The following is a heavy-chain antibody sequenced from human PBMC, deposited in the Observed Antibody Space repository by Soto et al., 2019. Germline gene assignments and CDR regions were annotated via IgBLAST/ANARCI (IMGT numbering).Heavy chain of an antibody. CDR1: GYPFTTYG. CDR3: TRENAAAASPTLDY. D-gene: IGHD2-15*01. J-gene: IGHJ4*01. CDR2: ISVSNGYT. V-gene: IGHV1-18*01. Sequence: GPEVQKPGASIKVSCKASGYPFTTYGVNWVRQAPGQGLEWMGWISVSNGYTNYAQNLQGRVTMTADTSTNVAYMELRSLRSDDTAVYYCTRENAAAASPTLDYWGHGTLVTVSS.